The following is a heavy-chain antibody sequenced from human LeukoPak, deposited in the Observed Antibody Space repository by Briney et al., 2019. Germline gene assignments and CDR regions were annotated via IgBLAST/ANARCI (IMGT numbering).Heavy chain of an antibody. V-gene: IGHV3-20*04. Sequence: GGSLRLSCAASGFTFDDYGMSWVRQAPGKGLEWVSGINWNGGSTGYADPVKGRFTISRDNAKNSLYLQMNSLRAEDTALYYCARNYGSGSYYGPKDYWGQGTLVTVSS. J-gene: IGHJ4*02. D-gene: IGHD3-10*01. CDR2: INWNGGST. CDR3: ARNYGSGSYYGPKDY. CDR1: GFTFDDYG.